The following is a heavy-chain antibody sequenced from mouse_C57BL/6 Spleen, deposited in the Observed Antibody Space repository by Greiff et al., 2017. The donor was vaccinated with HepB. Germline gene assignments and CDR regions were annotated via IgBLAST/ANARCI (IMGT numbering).Heavy chain of an antibody. Sequence: QVQLQQPGAELVRPGSSVKLSCKASGYTFTSYWMHWVKQRPIQGLEWIGNIDPSDSETHYNQNFKDKATLTVDKSSSTAYMQLSSLTSEDSAVDYCGSIFPDYYGSSVWFAYWGQGTLVTVSA. CDR3: GSIFPDYYGSSVWFAY. V-gene: IGHV1-52*01. CDR2: IDPSDSET. J-gene: IGHJ3*01. CDR1: GYTFTSYW. D-gene: IGHD1-1*01.